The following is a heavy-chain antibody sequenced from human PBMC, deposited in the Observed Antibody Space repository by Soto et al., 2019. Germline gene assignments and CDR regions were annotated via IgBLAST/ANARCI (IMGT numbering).Heavy chain of an antibody. CDR3: ALRSMAVVTEY. J-gene: IGHJ4*02. CDR2: INHSGST. V-gene: IGHV4-34*01. Sequence: PSETLSLTCAVYGGSFSGYYWSWIRQPPGKGLEWIGEINHSGSTNYNPSLKSRVTISVDTSKNQFSLKLSSVTAADTAVYYCALRSMAVVTEYWGQGTLVTVSS. CDR1: GGSFSGYY. D-gene: IGHD3-22*01.